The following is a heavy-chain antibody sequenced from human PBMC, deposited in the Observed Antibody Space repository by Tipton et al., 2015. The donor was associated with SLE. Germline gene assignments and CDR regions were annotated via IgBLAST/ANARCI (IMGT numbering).Heavy chain of an antibody. CDR2: ISSSGSTI. D-gene: IGHD7-27*01. CDR1: GFTFSTYE. V-gene: IGHV3-48*03. Sequence: SLRLSCAASGFTFSTYEMNWVRQAPGKGLEWVSYISSSGSTIFNADSVKGRLTISRDNAKNSLYLQMNSLRGEDTAVYYCARDGLRTGEFDYWGQGTLVIV. CDR3: ARDGLRTGEFDY. J-gene: IGHJ4*02.